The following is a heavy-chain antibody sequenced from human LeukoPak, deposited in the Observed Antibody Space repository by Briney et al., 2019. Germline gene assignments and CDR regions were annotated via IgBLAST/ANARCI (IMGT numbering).Heavy chain of an antibody. CDR3: ARDIYPFWSGYVWWFDP. CDR2: INHSGST. J-gene: IGHJ5*02. Sequence: SETLSLTCAVYGGSFSGYYWSWIRQPPGKGLEWIGEINHSGSTNYNPSLKSRVTISVDTSKNQFSLKLSSVTAADTAVYYCARDIYPFWSGYVWWFDPWGQGTLVTVSS. CDR1: GGSFSGYY. D-gene: IGHD3-3*01. V-gene: IGHV4-34*01.